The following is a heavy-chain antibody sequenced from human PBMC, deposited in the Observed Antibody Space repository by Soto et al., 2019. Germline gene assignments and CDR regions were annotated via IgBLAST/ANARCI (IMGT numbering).Heavy chain of an antibody. V-gene: IGHV3-49*03. CDR3: TRALLGDSSGYYYYYYYGMDV. CDR2: IRSKAYGGTT. D-gene: IGHD3-22*01. J-gene: IGHJ6*02. Sequence: PWGSLRLSCTASGFTFGDYAMSWFRQAPGKGLEWVGFIRSKAYGGTTEYAASVKGRFTISRDDSKSIAYLQMNSLKTEDTAVYYCTRALLGDSSGYYYYYYYGMDVWGQGTTVTVSS. CDR1: GFTFGDYA.